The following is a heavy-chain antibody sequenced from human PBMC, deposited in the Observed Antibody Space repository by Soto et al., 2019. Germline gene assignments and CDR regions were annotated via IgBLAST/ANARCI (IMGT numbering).Heavy chain of an antibody. CDR1: GFTFSSYG. CDR2: IWYDGSNK. J-gene: IGHJ4*02. CDR3: AREGVEQQLAFDY. D-gene: IGHD6-13*01. V-gene: IGHV3-33*01. Sequence: GGSLRLSCAASGFTFSSYGMHWVRQAPGKGLEWVAVIWYDGSNKYYADSVKGRFTISRDNSKNTLYLQMNSLRAEDTAVYYCAREGVEQQLAFDYWGQGTLVTVSS.